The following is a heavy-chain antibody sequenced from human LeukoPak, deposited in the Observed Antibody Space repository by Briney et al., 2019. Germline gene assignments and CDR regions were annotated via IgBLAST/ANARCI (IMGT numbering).Heavy chain of an antibody. CDR3: ATDYYYDSSGSYYTVDY. CDR2: IIPIFSTT. J-gene: IGHJ4*02. Sequence: ASVKVSCKVSGGTFSSYVINWVRQAPGQGLEWMGGIIPIFSTTNYAQKFQGRVTITADESTNTAYMELSSLRSEDTAVYYCATDYYYDSSGSYYTVDYWGQGTLVTVSS. CDR1: GGTFSSYV. V-gene: IGHV1-69*13. D-gene: IGHD3-22*01.